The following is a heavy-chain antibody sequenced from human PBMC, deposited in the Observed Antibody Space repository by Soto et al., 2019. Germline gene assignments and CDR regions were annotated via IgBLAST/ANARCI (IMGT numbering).Heavy chain of an antibody. CDR2: ISAYNGNT. V-gene: IGHV1-18*01. CDR3: ASDYYGSGSSPNDY. D-gene: IGHD3-10*01. CDR1: GYTFTSYG. Sequence: QVQLVQSGAEVKKPGASVKVSCKASGYTFTSYGISWVRQAPGQGLEWMGWISAYNGNTNYAQKLQCRVTMTTDTSTSTAYMELRSLRTDDTVVYYCASDYYGSGSSPNDYWGQGTLVTVSS. J-gene: IGHJ4*02.